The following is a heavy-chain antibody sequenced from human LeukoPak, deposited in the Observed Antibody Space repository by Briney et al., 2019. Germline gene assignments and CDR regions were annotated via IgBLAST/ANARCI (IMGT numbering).Heavy chain of an antibody. Sequence: ASVKVSCKTSGHTFTSYYVSWVRQAPGQGLEWMGWISGYNAKTKYVQKFQGRITMTIDTSTTTAYMELRSLTSDDTAVYYCARVREYYASSDYSDYWGQGTLVTVSS. CDR3: ARVREYYASSDYSDY. J-gene: IGHJ4*02. CDR1: GHTFTSYY. V-gene: IGHV1-18*04. D-gene: IGHD3-22*01. CDR2: ISGYNAKT.